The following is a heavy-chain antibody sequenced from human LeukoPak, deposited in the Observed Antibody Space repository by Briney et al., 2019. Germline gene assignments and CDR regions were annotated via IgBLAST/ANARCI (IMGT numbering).Heavy chain of an antibody. Sequence: ASVKVSCKASVYSFTSYGITWVRRAPGQGLEWMWSITTYNGKTNYARNFQTRVTMTTDTSTNTAYMELRSLRSDDTAVYYCARGINYDLLTGYSEGFDFWGQGTPVTVSS. V-gene: IGHV1-18*01. J-gene: IGHJ4*02. CDR2: ITTYNGKT. CDR1: VYSFTSYG. D-gene: IGHD3-9*01. CDR3: ARGINYDLLTGYSEGFDF.